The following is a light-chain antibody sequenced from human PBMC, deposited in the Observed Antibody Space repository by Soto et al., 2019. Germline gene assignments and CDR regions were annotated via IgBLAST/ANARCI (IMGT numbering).Light chain of an antibody. CDR2: ENN. CDR3: GTWDSSLSAYV. CDR1: SSNIGNNY. V-gene: IGLV1-51*02. J-gene: IGLJ1*01. Sequence: QSVLTQPPSVPAAPGQKVTISCSGSSSNIGNNYVSWYQQLPGTAPKLLIYENNKRPSGIPDRFSGSKSGTSATLGITGLQTGDEADYYCGTWDSSLSAYVFGTGTKLTVL.